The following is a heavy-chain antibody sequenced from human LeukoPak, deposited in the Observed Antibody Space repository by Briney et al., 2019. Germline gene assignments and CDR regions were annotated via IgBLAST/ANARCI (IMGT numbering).Heavy chain of an antibody. Sequence: PSETLSLTCTVSGGSISGYYWSWIRQPPGKGLEFIGYIYSRGSGNYNPSLKSRVSISVDTSKNQFSLKLTSVTAADTAVYYCARAPRDWGQGTLDTVSS. CDR1: GGSISGYY. V-gene: IGHV4-59*08. CDR3: ARAPRD. CDR2: IYSRGSG. J-gene: IGHJ4*02.